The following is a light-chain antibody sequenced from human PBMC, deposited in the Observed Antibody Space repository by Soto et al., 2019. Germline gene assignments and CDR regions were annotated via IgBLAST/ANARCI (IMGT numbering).Light chain of an antibody. CDR2: DVS. V-gene: IGLV2-14*01. CDR1: SSDVGAYNY. CDR3: SSYTSATTYV. J-gene: IGLJ1*01. Sequence: QSVLPQPASVSGSPGQSITISCPGTSSDVGAYNYDSWYQQYPGEAPKVIIYDVSHRPAGVSNRFSGSKSGNTASLTISGLQTQDEADYYCSSYTSATTYVFGTGTKVTVL.